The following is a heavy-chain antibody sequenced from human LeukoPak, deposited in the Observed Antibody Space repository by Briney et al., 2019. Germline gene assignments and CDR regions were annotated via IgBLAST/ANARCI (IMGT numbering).Heavy chain of an antibody. CDR2: IKQGGSEK. Sequence: GGSLRLSCAASGFTFSSYAMSWVRQAPGKGLEWVAMIKQGGSEKYYVDSVKGRFTISRDNAKKSLYLQMNSLRAEDTAVYYCVAGKEKWGQGTLVTVSS. V-gene: IGHV3-7*02. CDR3: VAGKEK. J-gene: IGHJ4*02. D-gene: IGHD6-19*01. CDR1: GFTFSSYA.